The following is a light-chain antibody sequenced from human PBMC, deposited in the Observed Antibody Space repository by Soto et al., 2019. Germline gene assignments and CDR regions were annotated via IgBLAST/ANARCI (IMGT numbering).Light chain of an antibody. CDR2: RAS. V-gene: IGKV4-1*01. CDR3: QQYYSIPRT. J-gene: IGKJ2*01. Sequence: DIVMTQSPDSLAVSLGERATINCKSSQSVLYSSNNKNFLAWYQQKPGQPPKLLIYRASTRESGVPDRFSGSGSGTDFTLTISSLQAEDVAVYYCQQYYSIPRTFGQVTKLEI. CDR1: QSVLYSSNNKNF.